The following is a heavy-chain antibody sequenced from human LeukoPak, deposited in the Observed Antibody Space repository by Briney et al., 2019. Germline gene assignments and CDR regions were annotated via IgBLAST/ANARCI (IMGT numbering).Heavy chain of an antibody. V-gene: IGHV3-23*01. CDR2: ISAGGGGT. Sequence: GGSLRLSCAASGFTFNNYAMSWVRQAPGKGLEWVSAISAGGGGTYYADSVKGRFTISRDNSKKKVFRQMNSLRADDTAVYYCAKAGWYSAKTYAAYDDAYDIWGRGTMVPVSS. CDR3: AKAGWYSAKTYAAYDDAYDI. CDR1: GFTFNNYA. J-gene: IGHJ3*02. D-gene: IGHD2-21*01.